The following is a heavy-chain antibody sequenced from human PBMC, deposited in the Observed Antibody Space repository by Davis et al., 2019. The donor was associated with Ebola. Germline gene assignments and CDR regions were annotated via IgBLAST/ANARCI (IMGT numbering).Heavy chain of an antibody. V-gene: IGHV1-18*01. Sequence: ASVKVSCKASGYTFGSYGINWVRQAPGRGLQWMGWISAYNGNTRYPQKLQGRVTMTTNTSTTTIYMELRSLTSDDTAVYYCARDMGSTVGFIMQTDYWGQGTLVTVSS. J-gene: IGHJ4*02. CDR1: GYTFGSYG. CDR3: ARDMGSTVGFIMQTDY. D-gene: IGHD1-1*01. CDR2: ISAYNGNT.